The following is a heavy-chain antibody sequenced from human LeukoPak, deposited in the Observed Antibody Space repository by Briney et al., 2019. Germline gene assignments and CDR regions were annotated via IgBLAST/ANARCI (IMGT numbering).Heavy chain of an antibody. Sequence: PSETLSLTCTVSGDSMSGYYWSWIRQPPGKGLEWIGYIYYSGSTNYSPSLKSRVTISVDTSKNQFSLKLSSVTAADTAVYYCARDGDTDFSDYWGQGTLVTVSS. CDR3: ARDGDTDFSDY. V-gene: IGHV4-59*01. D-gene: IGHD2/OR15-2a*01. J-gene: IGHJ4*02. CDR2: IYYSGST. CDR1: GDSMSGYY.